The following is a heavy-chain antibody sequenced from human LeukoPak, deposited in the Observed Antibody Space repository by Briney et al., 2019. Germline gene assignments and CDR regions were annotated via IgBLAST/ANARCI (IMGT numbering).Heavy chain of an antibody. CDR2: IHYSGNT. J-gene: IGHJ4*02. CDR1: GGSISSGNCY. CDR3: AREILAYCGGDCYSAPFDY. V-gene: IGHV4-30-4*01. Sequence: SETLSLTCTVSGGSISSGNCYWSWVRQPPGKGLEWIVYIHYSGNTYYNPSLKSRVTISVDTSKSQFSLKLSSVTAADTAVYYCAREILAYCGGDCYSAPFDYWGQGTLVTVSS. D-gene: IGHD2-21*02.